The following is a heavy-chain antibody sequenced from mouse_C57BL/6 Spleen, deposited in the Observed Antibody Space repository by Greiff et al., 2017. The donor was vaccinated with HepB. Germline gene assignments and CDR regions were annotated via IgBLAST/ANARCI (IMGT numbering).Heavy chain of an antibody. CDR1: GYTFTSYW. D-gene: IGHD1-1*01. CDR2: INPSSGYT. Sequence: QVQLQQSGAELAKPGASVKLSCKASGYTFTSYWMHWVKQRPGQGLEWIGYINPSSGYTKYNQKFKDKATLTADKVSSTAYMQLSSLTYEDSAVYYCARGGSSPLDYWGQGTTLTVSS. V-gene: IGHV1-7*01. CDR3: ARGGSSPLDY. J-gene: IGHJ2*01.